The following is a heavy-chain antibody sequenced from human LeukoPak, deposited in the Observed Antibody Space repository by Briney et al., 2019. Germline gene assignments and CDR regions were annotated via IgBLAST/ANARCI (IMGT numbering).Heavy chain of an antibody. CDR1: GGXISSGGQY. CDR3: ASRSPPGETGYFDY. Sequence: SQTLSLTCSVSGGXISSGGQYWSWIRQHPGKGLEWIGYIYYSGSTYYNPSLKSRVTISVDTSKNQFSLKLNSVTAADTAVYFCASRSPPGETGYFDYWGQGTLVTVSS. J-gene: IGHJ4*02. CDR2: IYYSGST. D-gene: IGHD2-21*01. V-gene: IGHV4-31*03.